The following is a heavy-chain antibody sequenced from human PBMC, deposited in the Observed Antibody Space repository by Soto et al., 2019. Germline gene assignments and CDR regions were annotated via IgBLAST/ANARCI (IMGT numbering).Heavy chain of an antibody. CDR3: VTVNLVGAAYYFDY. J-gene: IGHJ4*02. CDR2: VYYSGTT. CDR1: GGSIRNGDYY. Sequence: SETLSLTCTVSGGSIRNGDYYWGWIRQPPVKGLEWIGYVYYSGTTYSHPSLKSRVSISVDTSENQFSLRLTSVTAADTAVYYCVTVNLVGAAYYFDYWGPGTLVTVSS. D-gene: IGHD1-26*01. V-gene: IGHV4-30-4*01.